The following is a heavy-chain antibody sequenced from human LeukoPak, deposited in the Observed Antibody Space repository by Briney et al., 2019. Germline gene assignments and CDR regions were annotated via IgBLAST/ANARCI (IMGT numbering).Heavy chain of an antibody. CDR2: ISSSSSTI. D-gene: IGHD1-1*01. Sequence: GGSLRLSCAASGFTFDDYGMSWVRQAPGKGLEWVSYISSSSSTIYYADSVKGRFTISRDNAKNSLYLQMNSLRAEDTAVYYCASWRRWGQGTLVTVSS. V-gene: IGHV3-48*01. CDR3: ASWRR. J-gene: IGHJ4*02. CDR1: GFTFDDYG.